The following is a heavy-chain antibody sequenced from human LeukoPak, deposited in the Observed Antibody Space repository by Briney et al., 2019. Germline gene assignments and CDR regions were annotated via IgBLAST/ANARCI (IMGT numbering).Heavy chain of an antibody. CDR2: INDDGNSI. J-gene: IGHJ6*02. V-gene: IGHV3-74*03. CDR3: ARGFGDSRVHYYYGMDV. CDR1: GFTLSSYW. D-gene: IGHD4-17*01. Sequence: PGGSLRLSCAASGFTLSSYWMHWVRQAPGKGPVWVSRINDDGNSITYADFVKGRFTISRDNAKNTLYLQMNSLRAEDTAVYFCARGFGDSRVHYYYGMDVWGQGTTVTVSS.